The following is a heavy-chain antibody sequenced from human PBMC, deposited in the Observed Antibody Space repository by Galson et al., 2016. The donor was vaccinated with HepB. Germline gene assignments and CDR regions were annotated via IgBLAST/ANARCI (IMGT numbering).Heavy chain of an antibody. J-gene: IGHJ4*02. D-gene: IGHD6-19*01. CDR1: GFTFTSAW. V-gene: IGHV3-15*07. CDR2: IKSKTDGGTT. CDR3: TTVLSTASMSGWYDWGFDS. Sequence: LRLSCAASGFTFTSAWMSWVRQAPGKGLEWVGRIKSKTDGGTTDYAAPVKGRFTISRDDSKNTLYLQMNSLKTEDTAVYYCTTVLSTASMSGWYDWGFDSWGQGTLVTVSS.